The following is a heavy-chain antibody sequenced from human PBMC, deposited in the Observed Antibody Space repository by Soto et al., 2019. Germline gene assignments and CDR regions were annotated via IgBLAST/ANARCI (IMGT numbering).Heavy chain of an antibody. D-gene: IGHD6-13*01. CDR2: IYWDDER. J-gene: IGHJ4*02. CDR3: AHRRRSSSRHWIYFDY. V-gene: IGHV2-5*02. Sequence: GPTLVNPTHTLTLTCTFSEFSLSTRGEGGGWVRQPPEKALEWLALIYWDDERRYSPSLKSRLSIAKDTSKNQVVLTMTNMDPVDTATYYCAHRRRSSSRHWIYFDYWGQGTLVTVSS. CDR1: EFSLSTRGEG.